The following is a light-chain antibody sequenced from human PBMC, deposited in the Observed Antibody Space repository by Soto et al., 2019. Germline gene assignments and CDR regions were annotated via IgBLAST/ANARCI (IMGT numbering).Light chain of an antibody. J-gene: IGLJ2*01. Sequence: QSALTQPASVSGSPGQSITISCTGTSGDIGSYNYVSWYQQHPGKAPKLMISDVSNRPSGVSDRFSGSKSGNTASLTISGLQAEDEADYFCSSYTTTSTYVVFGGGTKLTVL. V-gene: IGLV2-14*03. CDR2: DVS. CDR1: SGDIGSYNY. CDR3: SSYTTTSTYVV.